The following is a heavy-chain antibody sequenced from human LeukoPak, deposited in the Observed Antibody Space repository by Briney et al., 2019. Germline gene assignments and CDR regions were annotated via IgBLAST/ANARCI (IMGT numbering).Heavy chain of an antibody. CDR1: GFTFSTDA. Sequence: PGESLRLSCAASGFTFSTDAMNWVRQAPGKGLEWVSGISDSGGNTYYADSVKGRFTISRDKSKNTLDLQMSSLRAEDTAVYYCAKGTMHDYWGQGTLVTVSS. J-gene: IGHJ4*02. CDR3: AKGTMHDY. V-gene: IGHV3-23*01. CDR2: ISDSGGNT. D-gene: IGHD4/OR15-4a*01.